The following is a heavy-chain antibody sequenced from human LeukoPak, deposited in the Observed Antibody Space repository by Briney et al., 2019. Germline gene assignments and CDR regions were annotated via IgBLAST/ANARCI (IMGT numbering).Heavy chain of an antibody. V-gene: IGHV3-30*02. Sequence: GGSLRLSCAASGFTFSSYGMHWVRQAPGKGLEWVAFIRYDGSNKYYADSVKGRFTISRDNSKNTLYLQMNSLRAEDTAVYYCAKDQPGIAAAGTFDYWGRGTLVTVSS. CDR2: IRYDGSNK. J-gene: IGHJ4*02. CDR1: GFTFSSYG. D-gene: IGHD6-13*01. CDR3: AKDQPGIAAAGTFDY.